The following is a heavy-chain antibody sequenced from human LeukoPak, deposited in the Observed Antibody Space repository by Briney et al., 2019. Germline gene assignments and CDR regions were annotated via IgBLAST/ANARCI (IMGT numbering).Heavy chain of an antibody. CDR1: GGSISSSSYY. Sequence: SETLSITCTVSGGSISSSSYYWGWIRQPPGKGLEWIGSIYYSGSTYYNPALKSRVTISVDTSKNQFSLKLSSVTAADTAVYYCATDYGDYYGMDVWGQGTTVTVSS. CDR3: ATDYGDYYGMDV. V-gene: IGHV4-39*01. D-gene: IGHD4-17*01. CDR2: IYYSGST. J-gene: IGHJ6*02.